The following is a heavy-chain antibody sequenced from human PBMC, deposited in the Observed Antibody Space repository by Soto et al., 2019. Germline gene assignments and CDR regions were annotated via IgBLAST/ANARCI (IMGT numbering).Heavy chain of an antibody. Sequence: QVQLVESGGGVVQSGRSLRLSCAASGFTFSRYAMQWVRQAPGKGLEWVAVISYDGSNKYYADSVKGRFTISRDNSKNTLDLQMNSLRAEDTAVYYCARLGSVVVVAATDYWGQGTLVIVSS. CDR1: GFTFSRYA. CDR3: ARLGSVVVVAATDY. V-gene: IGHV3-30-3*01. D-gene: IGHD2-15*01. CDR2: ISYDGSNK. J-gene: IGHJ4*02.